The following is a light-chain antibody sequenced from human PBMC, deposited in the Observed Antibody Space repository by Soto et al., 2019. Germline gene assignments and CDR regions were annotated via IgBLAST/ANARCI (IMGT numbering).Light chain of an antibody. CDR3: QQYNIWPLWT. CDR1: ESVTSS. J-gene: IGKJ1*01. Sequence: IGIILSPTTPSVSPGDRATLSFRASESVTSSLAWYQQKPGQPPRLLIYAASTRATDVPARFSGGGSETEFTLTISSLQSEDFAVYFCQQYNIWPLWTFGQGTKVDI. V-gene: IGKV3-15*01. CDR2: AAS.